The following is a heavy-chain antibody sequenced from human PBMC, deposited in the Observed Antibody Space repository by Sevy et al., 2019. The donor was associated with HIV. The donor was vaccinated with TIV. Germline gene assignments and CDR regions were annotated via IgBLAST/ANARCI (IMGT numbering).Heavy chain of an antibody. CDR2: IIPILGMT. V-gene: IGHV1-69*04. Sequence: TSVKVSCKASGDTFNNYAITWVRQAPGQGLECMGRIIPILGMTNYAQRFQGRVTITADKSTSTAYMELRSLRSEDTAVYYCATDKADNRLPTSDYWGQRTLVTVSS. D-gene: IGHD4-17*01. CDR3: ATDKADNRLPTSDY. J-gene: IGHJ4*02. CDR1: GDTFNNYA.